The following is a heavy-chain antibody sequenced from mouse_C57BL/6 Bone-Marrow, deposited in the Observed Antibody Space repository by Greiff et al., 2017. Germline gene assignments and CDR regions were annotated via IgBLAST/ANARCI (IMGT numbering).Heavy chain of an antibody. CDR3: ARHVTGTYFDV. D-gene: IGHD2-1*01. V-gene: IGHV5-6*01. CDR1: GFTFSSYG. CDR2: ISSGGSYT. Sequence: EVQGVESGGDLVKPGGSLKLSCAASGFTFSSYGMSWVRQTPDKRLVWVATISSGGSYTYYPDSVKGRFTISRDNAKNTLYLQMSSLKSEDTAMYYCARHVTGTYFDVWGTGTTVTVSS. J-gene: IGHJ1*03.